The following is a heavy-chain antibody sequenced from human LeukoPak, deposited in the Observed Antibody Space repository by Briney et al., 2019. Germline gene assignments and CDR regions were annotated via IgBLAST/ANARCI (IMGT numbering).Heavy chain of an antibody. J-gene: IGHJ4*02. Sequence: SETLSLTCTVSGGSISSSSYYWGWIRQPPGKGLEWIGSIYYSGSTYYNPSLKSRVTISVDTSKNQFSLKLSSVTAADTAVYYCARQRGYYDSSGYPAWSQGTLVTVSS. V-gene: IGHV4-39*01. D-gene: IGHD3-22*01. CDR1: GGSISSSSYY. CDR3: ARQRGYYDSSGYPA. CDR2: IYYSGST.